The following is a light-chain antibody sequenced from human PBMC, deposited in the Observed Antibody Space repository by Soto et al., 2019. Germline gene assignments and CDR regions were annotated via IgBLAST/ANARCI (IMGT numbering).Light chain of an antibody. Sequence: DIQLTQSPSFLSASVGDRVTITCRASQGISSYLAWYQQKPGKAPKLLIYTASTLQSGVPSRFSGSGSGTEFTLTISSLKPEDFAIYYCQQLNSYPHTFGGGTNVEI. J-gene: IGKJ4*01. CDR3: QQLNSYPHT. CDR1: QGISSY. CDR2: TAS. V-gene: IGKV1-9*01.